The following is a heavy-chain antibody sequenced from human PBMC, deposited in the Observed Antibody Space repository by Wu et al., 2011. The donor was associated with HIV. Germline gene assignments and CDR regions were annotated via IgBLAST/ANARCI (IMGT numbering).Heavy chain of an antibody. CDR1: GGTFSSYS. J-gene: IGHJ6*03. V-gene: IGHV1-69*11. CDR3: AIWSGSQGPYYYYYMDV. D-gene: IGHD3-3*01. Sequence: QVQLVRSGAEVKKPGSSMKVSCKVSGGTFSSYSFSWVRQAPGQGLEWMGRIIPFLDTTNYAPKFQGRVTITADESTSTAYMELSSLGSEDTAVYYCAIWSGSQGPYYYYYMDVWGKGPRSPSP. CDR2: IIPFLDTT.